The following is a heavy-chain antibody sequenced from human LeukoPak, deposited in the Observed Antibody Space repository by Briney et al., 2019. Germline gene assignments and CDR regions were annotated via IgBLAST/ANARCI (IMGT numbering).Heavy chain of an antibody. J-gene: IGHJ5*02. V-gene: IGHV4-4*07. CDR2: IYTSGST. CDR3: ARSAEDLYYDFWGGYPPYNWFDP. Sequence: SETLSLTCTVSGGSISSYYWSWIRQPAGKGLEWIGRIYTSGSTNYNPSLKSRVTMSVDTSKNQFSLKLSSVTAADTAVYYCARSAEDLYYDFWGGYPPYNWFDPWGQGTLVTVSS. D-gene: IGHD3-3*01. CDR1: GGSISSYY.